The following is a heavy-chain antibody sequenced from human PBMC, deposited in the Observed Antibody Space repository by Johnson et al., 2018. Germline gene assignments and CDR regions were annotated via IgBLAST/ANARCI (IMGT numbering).Heavy chain of an antibody. CDR1: GFIFSSYG. Sequence: QVQLVQSGGGVVQPGRSLRLSCAASGFIFSSYGMHWVRQAPGKGLEWVAVISYDGSNKYYADSVKGRFTISRDNSKNTLYLQMNRLRAEDTAVYYCAKLAQWLGPLDVWGQGTTVTVSS. CDR3: AKLAQWLGPLDV. D-gene: IGHD6-19*01. CDR2: ISYDGSNK. V-gene: IGHV3-30*18. J-gene: IGHJ6*02.